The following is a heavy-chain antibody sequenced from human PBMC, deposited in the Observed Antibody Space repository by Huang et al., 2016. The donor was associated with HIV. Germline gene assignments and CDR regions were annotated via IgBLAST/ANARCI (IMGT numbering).Heavy chain of an antibody. V-gene: IGHV1-3*01. CDR1: GYTFTNFA. CDR3: ARGWLQLWYLAD. Sequence: QVQLVQSGPEVKSPGASVKVTCKASGYTFTNFALLWVRQAPGQRPEWLGWINAGTGDTNYSQKFQGRGTISRDTSTSTAYLELSSLSSEDTAIYFCARGWLQLWYLADWGQGSLVTVSS. D-gene: IGHD5-12*01. J-gene: IGHJ4*02. CDR2: INAGTGDT.